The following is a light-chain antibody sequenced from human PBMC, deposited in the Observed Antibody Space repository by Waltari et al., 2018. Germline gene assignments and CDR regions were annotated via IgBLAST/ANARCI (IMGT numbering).Light chain of an antibody. V-gene: IGLV2-14*03. Sequence: QSALTQPASVSGSLGQSVTISCTGSTTDLVTYEYVSWYQKHPGKAPKLIIFDVTNRTSGISTRLSGSKSGDTASLTISELQAEDEADYHCSSYATASALMVFGGGTRLTVL. CDR1: TTDLVTYEY. CDR2: DVT. CDR3: SSYATASALMV. J-gene: IGLJ2*01.